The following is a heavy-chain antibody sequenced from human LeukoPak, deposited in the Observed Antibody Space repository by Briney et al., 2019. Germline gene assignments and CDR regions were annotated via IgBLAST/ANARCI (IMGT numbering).Heavy chain of an antibody. CDR2: ILPANSDT. CDR3: ARQYYDILTDPNYFDS. V-gene: IGHV5-51*01. CDR1: GYSFSNYW. J-gene: IGHJ4*02. Sequence: GGSLRLSCKGSGYSFSNYWIGWVRQMPGKGLEWVGIILPANSDTRYSPSFQGQVTVSADRSISTAYLQWSSLKAADTAMYYCARQYYDILTDPNYFDSWGQGTLVTVSS. D-gene: IGHD3-9*01.